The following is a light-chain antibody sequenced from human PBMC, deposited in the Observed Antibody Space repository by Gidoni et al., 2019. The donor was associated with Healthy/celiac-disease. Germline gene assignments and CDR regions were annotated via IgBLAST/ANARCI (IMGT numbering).Light chain of an antibody. CDR3: QKYNSAPRT. J-gene: IGKJ1*01. CDR1: QGISNY. V-gene: IGKV1-27*01. Sequence: DIQITQSPSSLSASVGDRVTITCGASQGISNYLAWYQQKPGKVPKLLIYAASTLQSGVPSRFSGSGSGTDFTLTISSLQPEDVATYYCQKYNSAPRTFGQGTKVEIK. CDR2: AAS.